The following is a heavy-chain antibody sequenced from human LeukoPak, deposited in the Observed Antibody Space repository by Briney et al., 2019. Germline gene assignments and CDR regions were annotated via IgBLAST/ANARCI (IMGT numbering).Heavy chain of an antibody. Sequence: GGSLRLSCTASGFTFGDYAMSWFRQAPGKGLEWVGFIRSKAYGGTTEYAASVKGRFTISRDDSKSIAYLQMNSLKTEDTAVYYCTLYYDFWSGYSDYWGQGTLVTVSS. J-gene: IGHJ4*02. CDR1: GFTFGDYA. V-gene: IGHV3-49*03. CDR2: IRSKAYGGTT. CDR3: TLYYDFWSGYSDY. D-gene: IGHD3-3*01.